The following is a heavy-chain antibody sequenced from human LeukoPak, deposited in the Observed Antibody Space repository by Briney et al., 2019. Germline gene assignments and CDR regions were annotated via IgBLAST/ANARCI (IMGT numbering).Heavy chain of an antibody. D-gene: IGHD3-3*01. CDR3: ARGGLRFLEWLGPFDY. CDR1: GFTVSSNY. CDR2: IYSGGST. V-gene: IGHV3-66*01. J-gene: IGHJ4*02. Sequence: GGSLRLSCAASGFTVSSNYTSWVRQAPGKGLEWVSVIYSGGSTYYADSVKGRFTISRDNSKNTLYLQMNSLRAEDTAVYYCARGGLRFLEWLGPFDYWGQGTLVTVSS.